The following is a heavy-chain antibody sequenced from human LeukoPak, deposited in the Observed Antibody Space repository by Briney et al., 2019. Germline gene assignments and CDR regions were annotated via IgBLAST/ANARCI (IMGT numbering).Heavy chain of an antibody. V-gene: IGHV3-23*01. Sequence: PGGSLRLSCAASGFTFSSYAMSWVRQAPGKGLEWVSAISGSGGSTYYADSVKGRFTISRDNSKNTLYLQMNSLRAEDTAVYYCAKGGYSSGWYSPDDYWGQGTLVTVSS. CDR1: GFTFSSYA. CDR3: AKGGYSSGWYSPDDY. J-gene: IGHJ4*02. CDR2: ISGSGGST. D-gene: IGHD6-19*01.